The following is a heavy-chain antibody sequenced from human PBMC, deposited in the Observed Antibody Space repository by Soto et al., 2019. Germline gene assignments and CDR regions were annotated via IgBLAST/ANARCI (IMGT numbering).Heavy chain of an antibody. V-gene: IGHV4-59*01. CDR1: GGSISSYY. CDR2: IYYSGST. D-gene: IGHD3-22*01. CDR3: ARAESSGYYLPPYFDY. Sequence: ETLSLTCTVSGGSISSYYWSWIRQPPGKGLEWIGYIYYSGSTNYNPSLKSRVTISVDTSKNQFSLKLSSVTAADTAVYYCARAESSGYYLPPYFDYWGQGTLVTVSS. J-gene: IGHJ4*02.